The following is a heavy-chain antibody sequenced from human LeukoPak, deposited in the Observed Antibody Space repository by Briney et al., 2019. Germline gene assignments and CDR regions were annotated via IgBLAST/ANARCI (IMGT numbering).Heavy chain of an antibody. CDR3: AREMEDKSFSFGELRKNYYYYMDV. J-gene: IGHJ6*03. CDR2: IYYSGST. D-gene: IGHD3-10*01. V-gene: IGHV4-39*07. Sequence: PSETLSLTCSVSGDSISGSSYYWGWIRQPPGKGLEWIGSIYYSGSTYYNPSLKGRVTISVDTSENQFSLKLSSVTAADTAVYYCAREMEDKSFSFGELRKNYYYYMDVWGKGTTVTVSS. CDR1: GDSISGSSYY.